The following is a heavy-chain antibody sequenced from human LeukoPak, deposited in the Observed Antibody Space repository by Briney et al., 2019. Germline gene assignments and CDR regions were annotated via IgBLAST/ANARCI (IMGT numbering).Heavy chain of an antibody. Sequence: ASVKVSCKASGYTFTGYYMHGVRQAPGQGLEWMGWINPNSGGTNYAQKFQGSVIMTRDTSISTAYMELSRLRSDDTAVYYCARPRAGAFDIWGQGTMVTVSS. CDR2: INPNSGGT. CDR1: GYTFTGYY. D-gene: IGHD6-13*01. J-gene: IGHJ3*02. CDR3: ARPRAGAFDI. V-gene: IGHV1-2*02.